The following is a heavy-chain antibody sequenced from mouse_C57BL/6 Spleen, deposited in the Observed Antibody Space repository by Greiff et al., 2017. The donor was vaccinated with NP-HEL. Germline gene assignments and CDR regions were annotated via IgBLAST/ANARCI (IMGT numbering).Heavy chain of an antibody. J-gene: IGHJ4*01. D-gene: IGHD2-5*01. CDR2: IWTGGGT. CDR1: GFSLTSYA. CDR3: ARRYSNYVDYAMDY. Sequence: VQLQQSGPGLVAPSQSLSITCTVSGFSLTSYAISWVRQPPGKGLEWLGVIWTGGGTNYNSALKSRLSISKDNSKSQVFLKMNSLQTDDTARYYCARRYSNYVDYAMDYWGQGTSVTVSS. V-gene: IGHV2-9-1*01.